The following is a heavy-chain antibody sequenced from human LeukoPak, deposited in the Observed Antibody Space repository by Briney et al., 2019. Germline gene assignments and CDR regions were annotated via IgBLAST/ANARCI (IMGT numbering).Heavy chain of an antibody. CDR1: GFTFSSYA. D-gene: IGHD2-2*01. CDR3: AKGIIVVVPAAIAGVVNWFDP. CDR2: ISGSGGST. Sequence: PGGSLRLSCAASGFTFSSYAMSWVRQAPGKGLEWVSAISGSGGSTYYADSVKGRFTISRDNSKNTLYLQMNSLRAEDTAVYYCAKGIIVVVPAAIAGVVNWFDPWSQGTLVTVSS. V-gene: IGHV3-23*01. J-gene: IGHJ5*02.